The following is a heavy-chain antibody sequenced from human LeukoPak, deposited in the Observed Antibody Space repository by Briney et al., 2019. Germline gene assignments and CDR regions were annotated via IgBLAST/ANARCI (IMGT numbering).Heavy chain of an antibody. Sequence: GGSLRLSCAASGFTFSSYAMSWVRQAPGKGLEWVSAISGSGGSTYYADSGKGRFTISRDNSKNTLYLQMNSLRAEDTAVYYCAKERSDFWSGSYYFDYWGQGTLVTVSS. J-gene: IGHJ4*02. CDR2: ISGSGGST. CDR3: AKERSDFWSGSYYFDY. D-gene: IGHD3-3*01. CDR1: GFTFSSYA. V-gene: IGHV3-23*01.